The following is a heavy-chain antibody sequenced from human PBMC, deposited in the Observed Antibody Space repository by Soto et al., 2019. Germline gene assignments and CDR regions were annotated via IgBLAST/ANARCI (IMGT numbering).Heavy chain of an antibody. CDR3: ARRTPGGSETYYNSWFDP. Sequence: PSVTLALTCAFDGVSFGCYSWTLIRQPPGRGLEWIGEISHSGTTNYNPSLKSRVTISVDTSKNQFSLKLSSVTAADTAVYYCARRTPGGSETYYNSWFDPWGQGTLVTVSS. J-gene: IGHJ5*02. D-gene: IGHD3-10*01. V-gene: IGHV4-34*01. CDR2: ISHSGTT. CDR1: GVSFGCYS.